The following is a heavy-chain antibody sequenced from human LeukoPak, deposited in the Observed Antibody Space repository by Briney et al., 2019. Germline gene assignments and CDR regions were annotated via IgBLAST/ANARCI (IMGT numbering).Heavy chain of an antibody. CDR1: GFTFDDYA. V-gene: IGHV3-43D*03. J-gene: IGHJ6*03. CDR3: AKDSFDTYYYDSSGYYYYYYYMDV. D-gene: IGHD3-22*01. Sequence: PGGSLRLSCAASGFTFDDYAMHWVRQAPGKGLERVSLISWDGGSTYYADSVKGRFTISRDNSKNSLYLQMNSLRAEDTALYYCAKDSFDTYYYDSSGYYYYYYYMDVWGKGTTVTVSS. CDR2: ISWDGGST.